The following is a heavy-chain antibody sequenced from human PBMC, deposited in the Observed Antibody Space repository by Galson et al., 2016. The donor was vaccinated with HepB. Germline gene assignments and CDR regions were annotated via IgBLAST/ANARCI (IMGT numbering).Heavy chain of an antibody. J-gene: IGHJ2*01. CDR3: AKDFREVGTTVWYFDL. CDR1: GFAFSNYA. V-gene: IGHV3-23*01. D-gene: IGHD1-26*01. CDR2: ILGGSGSA. Sequence: SQRLSCAASGFAFSNYAMNWVRQAPGKGLEWVSGILGGSGSAYYADSVKGRFTISRDNSKSTLFLQMNSLRAEDTAVYYCAKDFREVGTTVWYFDLWGRGTLVSVSS.